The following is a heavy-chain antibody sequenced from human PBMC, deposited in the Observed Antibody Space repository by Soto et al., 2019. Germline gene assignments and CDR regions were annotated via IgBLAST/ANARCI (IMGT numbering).Heavy chain of an antibody. CDR1: GYDVTRCY. J-gene: IGHJ6*02. D-gene: IGHD1-1*01. Sequence: GASVKVSCKASGYDVTRCYIHWVRQGPGQGLEWMGIINPTGGGRTKYAQKFQGRVTVTSDRSTSTVYMELTSLRSDDTAVYYCAKVGXNDGDPHLDYYYYGMDVWGQGTTVTVSS. CDR2: INPTGGGRT. V-gene: IGHV1-46*01. CDR3: AKVGXNDGDPHLDYYYYGMDV.